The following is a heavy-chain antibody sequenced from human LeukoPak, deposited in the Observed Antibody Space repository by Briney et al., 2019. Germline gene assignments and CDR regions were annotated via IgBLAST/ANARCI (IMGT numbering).Heavy chain of an antibody. V-gene: IGHV3-7*01. CDR3: ASSAEVGFWSGYGGYYFDY. D-gene: IGHD3-3*01. Sequence: GGSLRLSCAASGFTFSSYWMSWVRQAPGKGLEWVANIKQDGSEKYYVDSVKGRFTISRDNAKNSLYLQMNSLRAEDTAVYYCASSAEVGFWSGYGGYYFDYWGQGTLVTVSS. CDR1: GFTFSSYW. CDR2: IKQDGSEK. J-gene: IGHJ4*02.